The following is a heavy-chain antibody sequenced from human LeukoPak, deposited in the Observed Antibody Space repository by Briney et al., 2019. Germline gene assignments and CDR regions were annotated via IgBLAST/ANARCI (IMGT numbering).Heavy chain of an antibody. CDR2: INPNSGGT. CDR3: ARVGGLQWLAPRY. CDR1: GYTFTGYY. D-gene: IGHD6-19*01. J-gene: IGHJ4*02. V-gene: IGHV1-2*02. Sequence: ASVKVSCKASGYTFTGYYMHWVRQAPGQGLEWMGWINPNSGGTNYAQKFQGRVTMTRDTSISTAYMELSRLRSDDTAVYYCARVGGLQWLAPRYWGQGTLVTVSS.